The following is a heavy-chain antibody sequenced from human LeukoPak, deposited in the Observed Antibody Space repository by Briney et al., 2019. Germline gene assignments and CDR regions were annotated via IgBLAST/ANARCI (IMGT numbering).Heavy chain of an antibody. CDR3: AKDGTTRYDILTGYWH. Sequence: GGSLRLSCAASGFTFSGYGMHWVRQAPGKGLEWVAFIRYDGSNKYYADSVKGRFTISRDNSKNTLYLQMNSLRAEDTAVYYCAKDGTTRYDILTGYWHWGQGTLVTVSS. J-gene: IGHJ4*02. CDR1: GFTFSGYG. V-gene: IGHV3-30*02. D-gene: IGHD3-9*01. CDR2: IRYDGSNK.